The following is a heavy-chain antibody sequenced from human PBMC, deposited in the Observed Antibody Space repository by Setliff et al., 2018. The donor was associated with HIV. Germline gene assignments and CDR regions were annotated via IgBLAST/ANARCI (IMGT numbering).Heavy chain of an antibody. D-gene: IGHD5-18*01. CDR1: GYTFSSYG. J-gene: IGHJ6*02. Sequence: ASVKVSCKASGYTFSSYGISWVRQAPGQGLEWMGWINPYSGKTKYAQNLQGRVTMTTDTSTSTADMELRSLRSEDTAVYYCASGYPSGWYYYGMDVWGQGTTVTVSS. CDR2: INPYSGKT. V-gene: IGHV1-18*04. CDR3: ASGYPSGWYYYGMDV.